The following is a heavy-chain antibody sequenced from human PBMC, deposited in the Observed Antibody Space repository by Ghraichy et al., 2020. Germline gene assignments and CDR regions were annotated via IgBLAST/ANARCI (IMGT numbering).Heavy chain of an antibody. V-gene: IGHV4-34*01. D-gene: IGHD5-12*01. J-gene: IGHJ4*02. CDR3: ARDLPAQWLRPQYYFDY. Sequence: SETLSLTCAVYGGSFSGYYWSWIRQPPGKGLEWIGEINHSGSTNYNPSLKSRVTISVDTSKNQFSLKLSSVTAADTAVYYCARDLPAQWLRPQYYFDYWGQGTLVTVSS. CDR1: GGSFSGYY. CDR2: INHSGST.